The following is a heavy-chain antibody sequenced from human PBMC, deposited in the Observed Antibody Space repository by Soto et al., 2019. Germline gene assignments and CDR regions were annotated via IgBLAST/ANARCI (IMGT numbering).Heavy chain of an antibody. Sequence: QVQLVQSGAEVREPGASVKVSCKASGYTFTSYYIHWMRQAPGQGLAWMGMINPTSGSTSYAQKFQGRVTMTRDRSTRTFYMELSSLRSEDTAVYYCARAQIVVVVGAAFDYWGQGTLVTVSS. CDR2: INPTSGST. D-gene: IGHD2-15*01. CDR3: ARAQIVVVVGAAFDY. V-gene: IGHV1-46*03. J-gene: IGHJ4*02. CDR1: GYTFTSYY.